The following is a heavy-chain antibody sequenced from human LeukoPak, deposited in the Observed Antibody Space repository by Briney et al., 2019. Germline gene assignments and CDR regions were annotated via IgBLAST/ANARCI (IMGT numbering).Heavy chain of an antibody. Sequence: PSETLSLTCTVSGGSISTSNYYWGWIRQPPGKGLEWIGNIFYSGSTYYSPSLKSRVTISLDTSRNQFSLKLNSVTAADTAVYYCATRGDSVRPVAFDIWGQGTMVTVSS. CDR3: ATRGDSVRPVAFDI. D-gene: IGHD2-21*01. J-gene: IGHJ3*02. V-gene: IGHV4-39*07. CDR2: IFYSGST. CDR1: GGSISTSNYY.